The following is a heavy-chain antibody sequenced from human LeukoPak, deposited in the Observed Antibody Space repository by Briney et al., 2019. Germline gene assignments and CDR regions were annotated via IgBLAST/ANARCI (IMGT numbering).Heavy chain of an antibody. V-gene: IGHV1-69*04. CDR1: GGTFSSYA. D-gene: IGHD3-22*01. CDR3: ARDHTMIPYYFDY. J-gene: IGHJ4*02. CDR2: IIPIFGIA. Sequence: ASVKVSCKASGGTFSSYAISWVPQAPGQGLEWMGRIIPIFGIANYAQKFQGRVTISADKSTSTAYMELSSLRSEDTAVYYCARDHTMIPYYFDYWGQGTLVTVSS.